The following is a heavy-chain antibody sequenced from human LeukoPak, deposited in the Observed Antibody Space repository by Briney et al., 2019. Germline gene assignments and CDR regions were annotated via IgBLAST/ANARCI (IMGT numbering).Heavy chain of an antibody. CDR1: GGSISSYY. CDR3: ARQLGHYFDY. J-gene: IGHJ4*02. D-gene: IGHD3-10*01. Sequence: SETLSLTCTVSGGSISSYYWSWIRQPPGKGLEWIGYIYYSGSTNYNPSLKSRVTISVDTSKNQFSLKLSSVTAADTAVYYCARQLGHYFDYWGQGTLVTVSS. V-gene: IGHV4-59*08. CDR2: IYYSGST.